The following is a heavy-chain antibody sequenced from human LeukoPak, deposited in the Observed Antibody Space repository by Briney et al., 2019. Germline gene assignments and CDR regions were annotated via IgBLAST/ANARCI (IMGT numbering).Heavy chain of an antibody. CDR1: GGSISSSSYY. D-gene: IGHD3-3*01. Sequence: KSSETLSLTCTVSGGSISSSSYYWGWIRQPPGKGLEWIVSIYYSGSTYYNPSLKSRVTISVDTSKNQFSLKLSSVTAADTAVYYCASPFYDFWSGAFDIWGQGTMVTVSS. J-gene: IGHJ3*02. V-gene: IGHV4-39*01. CDR2: IYYSGST. CDR3: ASPFYDFWSGAFDI.